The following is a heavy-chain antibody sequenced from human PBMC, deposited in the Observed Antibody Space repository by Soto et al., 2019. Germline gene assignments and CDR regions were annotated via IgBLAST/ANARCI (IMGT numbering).Heavy chain of an antibody. J-gene: IGHJ3*02. CDR3: ARVITGTDVFDI. D-gene: IGHD1-20*01. CDR1: GGSISSSSYY. CDR2: IYYSGST. Sequence: LETLSLTCTVSGGSISSSSYYWTWIRQPPGKGLEWIGCIYYSGSTNYNPSLMSRVIISLDTSKNHFSLTLSSVTASDTAVYYCARVITGTDVFDIWGRGTMVTVS. V-gene: IGHV4-61*03.